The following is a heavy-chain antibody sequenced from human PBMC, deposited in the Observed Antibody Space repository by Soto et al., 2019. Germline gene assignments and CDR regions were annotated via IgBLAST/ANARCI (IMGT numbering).Heavy chain of an antibody. D-gene: IGHD4-17*01. CDR1: GYTFTRYA. V-gene: IGHV1-3*04. CDR2: INTGNGNT. Sequence: QVQLVQSGAEVKKPGASVKVSCKASGYTFTRYAMHWVRQAPGQGLEWMGWINTGNGNTHYSQKCQGRVTFTRDASATTAYMELSSLTSEDTAVYYCARNVDYFDPWGQGTLVTVSS. J-gene: IGHJ5*02. CDR3: ARNVDYFDP.